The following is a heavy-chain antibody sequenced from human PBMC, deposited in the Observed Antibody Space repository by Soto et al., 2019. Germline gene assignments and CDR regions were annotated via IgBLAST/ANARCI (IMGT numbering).Heavy chain of an antibody. CDR2: ISYDGSNK. CDR1: GFTFSSYA. Sequence: QVQLVESGGGVVQPGRSLRLSCAASGFTFSSYAMHWVRQAPGKGLEWVAVISYDGSNKYYADSVKGRFTISRDNSKNTLYLQMSSLRAEDTAVYYCARGSKWLRFRSDAFDIWGQGTMVTVSS. D-gene: IGHD5-12*01. V-gene: IGHV3-30-3*01. J-gene: IGHJ3*02. CDR3: ARGSKWLRFRSDAFDI.